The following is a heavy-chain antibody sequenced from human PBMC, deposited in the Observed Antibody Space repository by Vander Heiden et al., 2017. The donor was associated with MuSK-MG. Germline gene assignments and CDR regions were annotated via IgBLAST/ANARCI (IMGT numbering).Heavy chain of an antibody. D-gene: IGHD4-17*01. CDR1: GGAISTHY. CDR3: ARAGYGDYLDAFDI. Sequence: QVQLQDSGPGLVKPSETLSLTCTVSGGAISTHYRSSIRQPPGKGLEWIGYMYYSGSTNYNPSLKSRLTISVDTSKNQFSLKLTSGTAADTAVYYCARAGYGDYLDAFDIWGQGTMVTVSS. V-gene: IGHV4-59*11. CDR2: MYYSGST. J-gene: IGHJ3*02.